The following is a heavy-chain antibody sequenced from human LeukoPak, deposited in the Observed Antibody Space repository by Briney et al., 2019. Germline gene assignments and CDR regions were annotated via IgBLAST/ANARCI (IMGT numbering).Heavy chain of an antibody. V-gene: IGHV4-34*01. D-gene: IGHD3-10*01. CDR3: ARGLWFGETFDY. J-gene: IGHJ4*02. CDR1: GGSFSGYY. CDR2: INHSGST. Sequence: SETLSLTCAVYGGSFSGYYWSWIRQPPGKGLEWIGEINHSGSTNYNPSLKSRVTISVDTSKNQFSLKLSSVTAADTAVYYCARGLWFGETFDYWGQGTLVTVSS.